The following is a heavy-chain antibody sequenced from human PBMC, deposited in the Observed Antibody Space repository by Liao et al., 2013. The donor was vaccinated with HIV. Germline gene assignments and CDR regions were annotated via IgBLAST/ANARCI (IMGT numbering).Heavy chain of an antibody. CDR1: GGSFSGYS. CDR3: ARDLGGSYSDY. J-gene: IGHJ4*02. Sequence: QVQLQQWGAGLLKPSETLSLTCAVYGGSFSGYSWTWIRQPPGKGLEWIGEINHRGSTNYNPSLKSRVTISIDTSKNQFSLKLSSVTAADTAVYYCARDLGGSYSDYWGQGTLVTVSS. CDR2: INHRGST. V-gene: IGHV4-34*01. D-gene: IGHD1-26*01.